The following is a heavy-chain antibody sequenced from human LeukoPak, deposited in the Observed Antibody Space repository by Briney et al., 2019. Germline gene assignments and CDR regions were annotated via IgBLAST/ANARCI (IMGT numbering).Heavy chain of an antibody. D-gene: IGHD3-10*01. CDR2: ISAYNSAYNGNT. CDR3: AREYGSGSYTGIDY. J-gene: IGHJ4*02. Sequence: ASVKVSCKASGYTFINYGITWVRQAPGQGVEWMGWISAYNSAYNGNTHYAQKLQCRVTMTTDTSTNTGYMELRSLRSDDTAVYYCAREYGSGSYTGIDYWGQGTLVTVSS. V-gene: IGHV1-18*01. CDR1: GYTFINYG.